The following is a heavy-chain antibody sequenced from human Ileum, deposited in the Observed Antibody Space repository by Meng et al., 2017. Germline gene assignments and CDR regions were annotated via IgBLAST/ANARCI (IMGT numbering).Heavy chain of an antibody. V-gene: IGHV4-31*03. D-gene: IGHD4-17*01. CDR2: MYEGVTT. Sequence: QAQLRGSGPGVVRPSQTLSLPCSISVGSITSGGYYWTWIRQHPGKGLEYLGYMYEGVTTYYSPSLKSRVNISRDAPKNQFSLTLRSVTAADTAVYYCARANGDYGNWLDPWGQGTLVTVSS. CDR1: VGSITSGGYY. CDR3: ARANGDYGNWLDP. J-gene: IGHJ5*02.